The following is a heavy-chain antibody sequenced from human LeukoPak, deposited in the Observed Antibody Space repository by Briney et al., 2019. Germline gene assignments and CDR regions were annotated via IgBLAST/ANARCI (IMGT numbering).Heavy chain of an antibody. Sequence: GGSLRLSCAASGFSFSSYVMYWVRQAPGKGLEWVAVISFDGSDKYYADSVKGRFTISRDNSKTTVYLQMNSLTAEDTAVYYCTKEAQQLVFYYYYGVDVWGQGTTVTVSS. CDR3: TKEAQQLVFYYYYGVDV. CDR1: GFSFSSYV. J-gene: IGHJ6*02. CDR2: ISFDGSDK. V-gene: IGHV3-30*04. D-gene: IGHD6-13*01.